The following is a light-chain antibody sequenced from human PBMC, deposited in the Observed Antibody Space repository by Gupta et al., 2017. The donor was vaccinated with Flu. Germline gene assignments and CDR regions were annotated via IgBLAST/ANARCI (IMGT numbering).Light chain of an antibody. CDR1: QSIGTW. CDR3: QQYHSYLYT. Sequence: DILITRSPSTLSASVGDRVTITCRASQSIGTWLAWYHQKPGKAPKLLIYEATNLESGAPSRFNGSGSGTEFTLTISSLQPVDFATYYCQQYHSYLYTFGQGTRLEI. J-gene: IGKJ2*01. CDR2: EAT. V-gene: IGKV1-5*03.